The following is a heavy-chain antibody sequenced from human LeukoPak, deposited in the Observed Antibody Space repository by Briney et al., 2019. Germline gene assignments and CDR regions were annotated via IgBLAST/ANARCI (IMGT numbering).Heavy chain of an antibody. D-gene: IGHD6-13*01. Sequence: GGSLRLSCAASGFTFSSYSMNWVRQAPGKGLEWVSSISSSSSYIYYADSVKGRFTISRDNAKNSLYLQMNSLRAEDTAVYYCARALAAAGTPGYWGQGTLVTVSS. CDR1: GFTFSSYS. CDR2: ISSSSSYI. V-gene: IGHV3-21*01. J-gene: IGHJ4*02. CDR3: ARALAAAGTPGY.